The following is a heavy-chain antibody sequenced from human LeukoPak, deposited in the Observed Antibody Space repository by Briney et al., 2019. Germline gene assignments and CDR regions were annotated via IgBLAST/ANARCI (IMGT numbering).Heavy chain of an antibody. CDR2: INHSGST. J-gene: IGHJ4*02. D-gene: IGHD4-17*01. CDR3: ARAARGGYGDYPFDY. Sequence: SETLSLTCAVYGGSFSGYYLSWIRQPPGKGLEWIGEINHSGSTNYNPSLKSRVTISVDTSKNQFSLKLSSVTAADTAVYYCARAARGGYGDYPFDYWGQGTMVTVSS. V-gene: IGHV4-34*01. CDR1: GGSFSGYY.